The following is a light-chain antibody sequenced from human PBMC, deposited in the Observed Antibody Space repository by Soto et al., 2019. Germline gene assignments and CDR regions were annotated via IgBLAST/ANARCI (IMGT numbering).Light chain of an antibody. V-gene: IGKV3-15*01. Sequence: EIVMTQSPGTLSVSPGERATLSCRASQTVSRHLAWYQQRPGQAPRLLIFGASTRATGIPDRFSGSGSGTDFTLTISFLQSEDFAVYYCQQYNTWPLITFGPGTRLEI. J-gene: IGKJ5*01. CDR3: QQYNTWPLIT. CDR2: GAS. CDR1: QTVSRH.